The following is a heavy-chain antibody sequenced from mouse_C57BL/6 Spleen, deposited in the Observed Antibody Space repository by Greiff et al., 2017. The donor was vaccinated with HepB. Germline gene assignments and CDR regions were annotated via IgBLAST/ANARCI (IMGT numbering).Heavy chain of an antibody. CDR1: GYTFTSYD. CDR3: ARAGPDSNYLYYAMDY. Sequence: QVQLQQSGPELVKPGASVKLSCKASGYTFTSYDINWVKQRPGQGLEWIGWIYPRDGSTKYNEKFKGKATLTVDTSSSTAYMELHSLTSEDSAVYFCARAGPDSNYLYYAMDYWGKGTSVTVAS. D-gene: IGHD2-5*01. CDR2: IYPRDGST. V-gene: IGHV1-85*01. J-gene: IGHJ4*01.